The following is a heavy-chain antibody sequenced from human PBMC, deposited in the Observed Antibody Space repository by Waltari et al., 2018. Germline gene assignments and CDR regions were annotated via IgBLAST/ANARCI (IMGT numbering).Heavy chain of an antibody. J-gene: IGHJ3*02. Sequence: QVQLVESGGGVVQPGRSLRLSCAASGFTFRSYAMHWVRQSPGKGLEWVAVISYDGSNKYYADSVKGRFTISRDNSKNTLYLQMNSLRAEDTAVYYCARGRYSSGWSESAWAFDIWGQGTMVTVSS. D-gene: IGHD6-19*01. CDR1: GFTFRSYA. V-gene: IGHV3-30*04. CDR3: ARGRYSSGWSESAWAFDI. CDR2: ISYDGSNK.